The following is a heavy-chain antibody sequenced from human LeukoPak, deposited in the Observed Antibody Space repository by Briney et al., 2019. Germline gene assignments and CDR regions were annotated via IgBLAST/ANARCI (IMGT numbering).Heavy chain of an antibody. V-gene: IGHV3-23*01. CDR3: AKEVYCGRDCYNPGYGVDV. CDR1: RFTFSSYA. Sequence: GGSLRLSCAASRFTFSSYAMSWVRQAPGKGLEWVAAISGSGGRTYYADSVKGRFTISRDNSKNTLSLQMNSLRDEDTATYYCAKEVYCGRDCYNPGYGVDVWGQGTTVTVSS. CDR2: ISGSGGRT. J-gene: IGHJ6*02. D-gene: IGHD2-21*02.